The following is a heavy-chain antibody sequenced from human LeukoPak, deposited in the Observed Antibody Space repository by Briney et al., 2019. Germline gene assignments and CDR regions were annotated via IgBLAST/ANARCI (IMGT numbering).Heavy chain of an antibody. Sequence: PGGSLRLSCAASRFTYSRYDMNWVRQAPGKGLELISHISSSGSNIYYADSVKGRFTISRDNAKNSLYLQLNSLRAEDTAVYYCARGDSSGWSYFDYWGQGSLVTV. CDR2: ISSSGSNI. CDR1: RFTYSRYD. V-gene: IGHV3-48*03. CDR3: ARGDSSGWSYFDY. J-gene: IGHJ4*02. D-gene: IGHD6-19*01.